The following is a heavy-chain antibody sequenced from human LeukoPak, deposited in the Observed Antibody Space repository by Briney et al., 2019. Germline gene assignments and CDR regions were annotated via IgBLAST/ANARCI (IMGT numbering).Heavy chain of an antibody. Sequence: GASVKASCKASGYTFTGYYMHWVRQAPGQGLESMVWINPNSGGTNYAQKFQGRVTMTRDTSISTAYMELSRLRSDDTAVYYCARGANIAVTGSDYWGQGTLVTVSS. CDR3: ARGANIAVTGSDY. D-gene: IGHD6-19*01. CDR2: INPNSGGT. J-gene: IGHJ4*02. CDR1: GYTFTGYY. V-gene: IGHV1-2*02.